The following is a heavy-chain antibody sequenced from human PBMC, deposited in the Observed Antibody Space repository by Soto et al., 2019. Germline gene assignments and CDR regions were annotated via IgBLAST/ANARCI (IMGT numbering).Heavy chain of an antibody. V-gene: IGHV4-39*01. CDR3: ARSEQQLVALVDY. CDR1: GGSISSSSYY. CDR2: IYYSGST. J-gene: IGHJ4*02. Sequence: SETLSLTCTVSGGSISSSSYYWGWIRQPPGKGLEWIGSIYYSGSTYYNPSLKSRVTISVDTSKNQFSLKLSSVTAADTAVYYCARSEQQLVALVDYWGQGTLVTVSS. D-gene: IGHD6-13*01.